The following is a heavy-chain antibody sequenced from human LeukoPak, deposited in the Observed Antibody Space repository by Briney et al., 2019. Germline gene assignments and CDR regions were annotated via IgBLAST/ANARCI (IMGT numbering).Heavy chain of an antibody. J-gene: IGHJ3*02. Sequence: GGSLRLSCAASGFTFSSYSMNWVRQAPGKGLEWVSSISSSSSYTYYADSVKGRFTISRDNAKNSLYLQMNSLRAEDTAVYYCASLSDAFDIWGQGTMVTVSS. V-gene: IGHV3-21*01. CDR1: GFTFSSYS. CDR3: ASLSDAFDI. CDR2: ISSSSSYT.